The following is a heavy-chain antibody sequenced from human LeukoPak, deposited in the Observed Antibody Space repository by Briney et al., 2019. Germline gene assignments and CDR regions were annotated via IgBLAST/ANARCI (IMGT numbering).Heavy chain of an antibody. D-gene: IGHD2-2*01. CDR2: IYYSGST. J-gene: IGHJ4*02. CDR3: ARPHQGIVVVPTD. CDR1: GGSISSSSYD. Sequence: PSETLSLTCTVSGGSISSSSYDWGWIRQPPGKGLERIGSIYYSGSTYYNPSLKSRVTISVDTSKNQFSLKLSSVTAADTAVYYCARPHQGIVVVPTDWGQGTLVTVSS. V-gene: IGHV4-39*01.